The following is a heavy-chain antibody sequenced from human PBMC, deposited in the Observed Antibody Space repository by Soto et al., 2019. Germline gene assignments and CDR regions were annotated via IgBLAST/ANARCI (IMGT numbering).Heavy chain of an antibody. CDR1: GGSITSGGYY. CDR3: ARASDFYFK. D-gene: IGHD3-22*01. Sequence: TSETLSLTCTVSGGSITSGGYYWSWIRQHPGKGLEWIGYIYYTGDTYYNPSLMSRFTISVDTSKNQFSLKLSSVTAADTAVYYCARASDFYFKWGQGAQVTVSS. V-gene: IGHV4-31*03. J-gene: IGHJ4*02. CDR2: IYYTGDT.